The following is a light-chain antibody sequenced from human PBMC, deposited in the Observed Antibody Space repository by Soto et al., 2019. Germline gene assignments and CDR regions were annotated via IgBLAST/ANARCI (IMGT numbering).Light chain of an antibody. Sequence: DIQMTQSTSTLSAAVGDRFTITCLASQSISSWLAWYQQKPGKAPKLLIYAASILQNEVPSRFSGSGSGTDFTLSITSLHFEDFATYYCQQTHSVPLTGGQRTRLEI. V-gene: IGKV1-5*01. J-gene: IGKJ5*01. CDR2: AAS. CDR1: QSISSW. CDR3: QQTHSVPLT.